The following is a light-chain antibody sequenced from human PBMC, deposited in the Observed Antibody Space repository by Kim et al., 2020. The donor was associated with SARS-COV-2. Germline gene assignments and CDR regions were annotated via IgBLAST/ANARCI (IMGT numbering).Light chain of an antibody. J-gene: IGLJ2*01. CDR3: NSRDSNDNVV. Sequence: VALGQTVRITCQGDSRRSYYATLYQQKPGQAPILVIYGKNNRPSGIPDRFSGSSSGNTASLTITGTQAGEEADYYCNSRDSNDNVVFGGGTQLTVL. CDR1: SRRSYY. CDR2: GKN. V-gene: IGLV3-19*01.